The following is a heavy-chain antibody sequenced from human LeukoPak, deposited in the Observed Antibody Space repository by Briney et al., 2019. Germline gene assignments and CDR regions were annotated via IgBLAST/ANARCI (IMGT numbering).Heavy chain of an antibody. J-gene: IGHJ4*02. CDR1: GGSISSGSYY. CDR3: ARVGYYCDSSIDY. CDR2: IYTSGST. Sequence: SQTLSLTCTVSGGSISSGSYYWSWIRQPAGKGLEWIGRIYTSGSTNYNPSLKSRVTISVDTSKNQFSLKLSSVTAADTAVYYCARVGYYCDSSIDYWGQGTLVTVSS. D-gene: IGHD3-22*01. V-gene: IGHV4-61*02.